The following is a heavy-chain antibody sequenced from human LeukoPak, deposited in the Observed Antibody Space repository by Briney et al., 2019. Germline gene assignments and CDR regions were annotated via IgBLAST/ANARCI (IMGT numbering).Heavy chain of an antibody. CDR3: AKDGAATIYYYYMDV. CDR2: ISASGGLT. J-gene: IGHJ6*03. D-gene: IGHD1-26*01. CDR1: GFAFSSHA. Sequence: GGSLRLSCAASGFAFSSHAMTWVRQAPGKGLEWVSTISASGGLTFYADSVKGRFTISRDNSKNTMFLQMNSLRAEDTAVYYCAKDGAATIYYYYMDVWGKGTTVTVSS. V-gene: IGHV3-23*01.